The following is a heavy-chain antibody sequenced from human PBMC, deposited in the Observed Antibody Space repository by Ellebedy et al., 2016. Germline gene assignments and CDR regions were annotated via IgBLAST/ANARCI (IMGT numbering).Heavy chain of an antibody. CDR2: VFHTGTT. CDR1: GGSVSRDY. CDR3: AKWNGGWYAFEV. J-gene: IGHJ3*01. D-gene: IGHD6-19*01. V-gene: IGHV4-59*02. Sequence: SETLSLTCNVSGGSVSRDYWNWIRRPPGKGLEWIGYVFHTGTTNYNPSLKSRVTMSVDTSKSQFSLRLTSVTAADTAVYYCAKWNGGWYAFEVWGQGTMVTVSS.